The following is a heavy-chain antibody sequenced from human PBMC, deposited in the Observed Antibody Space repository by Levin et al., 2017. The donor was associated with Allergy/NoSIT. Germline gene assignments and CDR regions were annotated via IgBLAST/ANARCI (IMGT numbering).Heavy chain of an antibody. CDR3: ASWYYDFWSGYVEYGMDV. J-gene: IGHJ6*02. V-gene: IGHV3-33*01. Sequence: GGSLRLSCAASGFTFSSYGMHWVRQAPGKGLEWVAVIWYDGSNKYYADSVKGRFTISRDNSKNTLYLQMNSLRAEDTAVYYCASWYYDFWSGYVEYGMDVWGQGTTVTVSS. CDR2: IWYDGSNK. CDR1: GFTFSSYG. D-gene: IGHD3-3*01.